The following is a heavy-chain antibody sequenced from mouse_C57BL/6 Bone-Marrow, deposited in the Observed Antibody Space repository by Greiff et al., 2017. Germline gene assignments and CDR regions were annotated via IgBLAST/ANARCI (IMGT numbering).Heavy chain of an antibody. Sequence: EVQLVESGEGLVKPGGSLKLSCAASGFTFSSYAMSWVRQTPEKRLEWVAYISSGGDYIYYADTVKGRFTISRDNARNTLYLQMSSLKSEDTAMYYCSRDVTTVVATGRYFDGWGAGTTVTDSS. CDR3: SRDVTTVVATGRYFDG. D-gene: IGHD1-1*01. J-gene: IGHJ1*02. CDR1: GFTFSSYA. CDR2: ISSGGDYI. V-gene: IGHV5-9-1*02.